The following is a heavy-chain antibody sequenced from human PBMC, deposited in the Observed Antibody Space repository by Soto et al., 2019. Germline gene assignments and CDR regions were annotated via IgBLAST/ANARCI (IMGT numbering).Heavy chain of an antibody. CDR1: GFTFGDYA. D-gene: IGHD2-8*01. CDR2: IRSKAYGGTT. J-gene: IGHJ6*03. CDR3: TRDMYCTNGVCSDYYYYYMDV. V-gene: IGHV3-49*03. Sequence: GGSLRLSCTASGFTFGDYAMSWFRQAPGKGLEWVGFIRSKAYGGTTEYAASVKGRFTISRDDSKSIAYLQMNSLKTEDTAVYYCTRDMYCTNGVCSDYYYYYMDVWGKGTTVTDSS.